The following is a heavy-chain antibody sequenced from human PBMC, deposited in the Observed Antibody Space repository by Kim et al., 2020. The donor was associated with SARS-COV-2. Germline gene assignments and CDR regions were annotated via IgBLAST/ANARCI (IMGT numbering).Heavy chain of an antibody. D-gene: IGHD5-18*01. Sequence: TTYAGSLNGRLTISGDKAKNTVYLKMNSLRVEDTATYYCVNGGPAYSTTYWGQGTLVTVSS. V-gene: IGHV3-74*01. CDR3: VNGGPAYSTTY. J-gene: IGHJ4*02. CDR2: T.